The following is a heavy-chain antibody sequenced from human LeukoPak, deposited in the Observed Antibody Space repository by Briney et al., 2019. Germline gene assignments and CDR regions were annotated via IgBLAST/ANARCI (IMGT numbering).Heavy chain of an antibody. J-gene: IGHJ6*02. CDR1: GFTFSRYW. CDR3: ASLGYCSGGSCFYGMDV. Sequence: AGGSLRLSCAASGFTFSRYWMSWVRQAPGKGLEWVANIKQDGSEKYYVDSVKGRFTISRDSAKNSLYLQMNSPRAEDTAVFYCASLGYCSGGSCFYGMDVWGQGTTVIVSS. D-gene: IGHD2-15*01. CDR2: IKQDGSEK. V-gene: IGHV3-7*01.